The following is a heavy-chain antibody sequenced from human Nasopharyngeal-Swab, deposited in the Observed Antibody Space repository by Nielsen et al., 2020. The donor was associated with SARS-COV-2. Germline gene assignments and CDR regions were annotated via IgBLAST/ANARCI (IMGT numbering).Heavy chain of an antibody. CDR2: ISAYNGNT. CDR1: GYTFTSYG. V-gene: IGHV1-18*01. J-gene: IGHJ6*03. CDR3: ARVSGYYYYMDV. Sequence: ASVKVSCKASGYTFTSYGISWVRQAPGQGLEWMGWISAYNGNTNYAQKFQGRVTMTRDTSISTAYMELSRLRSDDTAVYYCARVSGYYYYMDVWGKGTTVTVSS.